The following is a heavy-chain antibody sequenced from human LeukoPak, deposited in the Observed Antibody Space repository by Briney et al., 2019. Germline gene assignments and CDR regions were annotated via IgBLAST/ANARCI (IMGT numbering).Heavy chain of an antibody. D-gene: IGHD5-12*01. CDR2: ISGSGGST. Sequence: GGSLRLSCAASGFTVSSNYMSWVRQAPGKGLEWVSAISGSGGSTYYADSVKGRFTISRDNSKNTLYLQMNSLRAEDTAVYYCAKDLGGYIEYYFDYWGQGTLVTVSS. CDR3: AKDLGGYIEYYFDY. J-gene: IGHJ4*02. V-gene: IGHV3-23*01. CDR1: GFTVSSNY.